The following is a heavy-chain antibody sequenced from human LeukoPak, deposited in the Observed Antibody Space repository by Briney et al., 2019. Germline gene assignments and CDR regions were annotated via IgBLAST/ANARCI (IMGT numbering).Heavy chain of an antibody. Sequence: GASVKVSCKASGYTFTSYYMHWVRQAPGQGLEWMGIINPSGGSTSYAQKFQGRVTVTRDTSTSTVYMELSSLRSEDTAVYYCAREMKSTDIVATIDRGFDYWGQGTLVTVSS. J-gene: IGHJ4*02. CDR2: INPSGGST. CDR3: AREMKSTDIVATIDRGFDY. D-gene: IGHD5-12*01. V-gene: IGHV1-46*01. CDR1: GYTFTSYY.